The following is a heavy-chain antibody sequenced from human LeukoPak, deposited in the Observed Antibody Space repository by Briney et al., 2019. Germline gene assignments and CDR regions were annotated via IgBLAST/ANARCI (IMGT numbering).Heavy chain of an antibody. CDR2: IFPSGGEI. J-gene: IGHJ4*02. V-gene: IGHV3-23*01. D-gene: IGHD5-18*01. Sequence: GGSLRLSCAASGFTFSTFAMIWVRQPPGKGLEWVSSIFPSGGEIHCADSVKGRFTISRDNSKSTLSLQMNSLRAEDTAIYYCATYRQVQVPFECWGQGTLVTVSS. CDR1: GFTFSTFA. CDR3: ATYRQVQVPFEC.